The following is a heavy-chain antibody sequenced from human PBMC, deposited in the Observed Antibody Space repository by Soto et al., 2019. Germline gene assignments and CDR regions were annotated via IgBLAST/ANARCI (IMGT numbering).Heavy chain of an antibody. CDR2: INTYSGNT. CDR3: APGSASNYYENLVYPLYY. J-gene: IGHJ4*01. Sequence: ASVKVSCKASGYTFSSYGICWMRQAPGQGLEWMGWINTYSGNTNYAQNFQGRVTMTTDTSTGTAYMELRSLRSDDTAMYYCAPGSASNYYENLVYPLYYWG. CDR1: GYTFSSYG. D-gene: IGHD3-22*01. V-gene: IGHV1-18*01.